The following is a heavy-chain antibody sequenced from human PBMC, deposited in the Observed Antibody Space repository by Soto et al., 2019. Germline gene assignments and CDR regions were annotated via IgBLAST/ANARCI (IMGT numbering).Heavy chain of an antibody. CDR2: ISATGGRT. Sequence: GGSLRFSCEASELTFRQHAMSWVSQIPGKRVEWVSGISATGGRTYYAGCVKGRFTLSRDNARNTLYLEMSSLRADDTAIYSWSKVGEIVSCYYVGNFGGEGTQVTVTS. J-gene: IGHJ4*02. V-gene: IGHV3-23*01. CDR3: SKVGEIVSCYYVGNF. CDR1: ELTFRQHA. D-gene: IGHD3-3*01.